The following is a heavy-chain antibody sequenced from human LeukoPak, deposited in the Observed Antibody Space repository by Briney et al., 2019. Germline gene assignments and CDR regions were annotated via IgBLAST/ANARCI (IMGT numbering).Heavy chain of an antibody. CDR2: ISGSGGST. CDR3: AKDIDVGNPTLGFDY. Sequence: PGGSLRLSCAASGFTFSSYAMSWVRQAPGKGLEWVSAISGSGGSTYYADSVKGRFTISRDNAKNSLYLQMNSLRAEDTALYYCAKDIDVGNPTLGFDYWGQGTLVTVSS. V-gene: IGHV3-23*01. J-gene: IGHJ4*02. CDR1: GFTFSSYA. D-gene: IGHD1-26*01.